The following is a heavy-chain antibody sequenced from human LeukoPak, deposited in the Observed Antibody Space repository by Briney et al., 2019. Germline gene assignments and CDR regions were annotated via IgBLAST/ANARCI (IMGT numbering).Heavy chain of an antibody. J-gene: IGHJ4*02. CDR3: ASHDFWSGWYFGY. V-gene: IGHV4-39*01. CDR1: GGSISSSSYF. Sequence: PSETLSLTCTVSGGSISSSSYFWGWVRQPPGKGLEWIGSIYYGGNSYYNPPLNSRVTISADTSEKQFSLKLSSVAAADTAVYYCASHDFWSGWYFGYWGQGTLVTVSS. D-gene: IGHD3-3*01. CDR2: IYYGGNS.